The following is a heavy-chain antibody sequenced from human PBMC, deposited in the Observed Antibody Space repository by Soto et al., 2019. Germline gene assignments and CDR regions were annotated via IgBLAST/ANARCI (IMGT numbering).Heavy chain of an antibody. CDR1: GGSISSSSYY. J-gene: IGHJ6*02. V-gene: IGHV4-39*01. Sequence: ETLSLTCTVSGGSISSSSYYWGWIRQPPGKGLEWIGSIYYSGSTYYNPSLKSRVTISVDTSKNQFSLKLSSVTAADTAVYYCARHGGGSSWYDGMDVWGQGTTVTVSS. CDR2: IYYSGST. D-gene: IGHD6-13*01. CDR3: ARHGGGSSWYDGMDV.